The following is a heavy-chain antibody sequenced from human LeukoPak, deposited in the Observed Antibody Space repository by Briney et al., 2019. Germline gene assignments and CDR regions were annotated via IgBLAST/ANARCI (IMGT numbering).Heavy chain of an antibody. D-gene: IGHD2-15*01. J-gene: IGHJ3*02. Sequence: SETLSLTCTVSGGSISSYYWSWIRQPAGKGLEWIGRIYTSGSTNYNPSLKSRVTISVDTSKNQFSLKLSSVTAADTAVYYCARDLRSGGSWDAFDIWGQGTMVTVSS. CDR1: GGSISSYY. V-gene: IGHV4-4*07. CDR3: ARDLRSGGSWDAFDI. CDR2: IYTSGST.